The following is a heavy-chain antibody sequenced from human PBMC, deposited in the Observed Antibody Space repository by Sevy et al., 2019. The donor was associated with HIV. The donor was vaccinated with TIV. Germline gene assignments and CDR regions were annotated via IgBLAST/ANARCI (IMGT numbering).Heavy chain of an antibody. Sequence: GGSLRLSCAASGFTFSSYEMNRVRQAPWKGLEWVSYISSSSSTIYYADSVKGRFTISRDNAKNSLYLQMNSLRAEDTAVYYCARCAHTHGDILTQRDAFDIWGQGTMVTVSS. CDR1: GFTFSSYE. V-gene: IGHV3-48*03. CDR2: ISSSSSTI. J-gene: IGHJ3*02. CDR3: ARCAHTHGDILTQRDAFDI. D-gene: IGHD3-9*01.